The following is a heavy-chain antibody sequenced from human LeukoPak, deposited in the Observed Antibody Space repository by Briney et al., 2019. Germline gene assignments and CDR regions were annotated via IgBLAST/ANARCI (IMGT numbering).Heavy chain of an antibody. CDR3: ARDDYGDSQFDY. CDR1: GYSFTSYW. J-gene: IGHJ4*02. D-gene: IGHD4-17*01. CDR2: IDPSDSYT. V-gene: IGHV5-10-1*01. Sequence: PGGSLRLSRKGSGYSFTSYWISWVRQMPGKGLEWMGRIDPSDSYTNYSPSFQGHVTISADKSISTAYLQWSSLKASDTAMYYCARDDYGDSQFDYWGQGTLVTVSS.